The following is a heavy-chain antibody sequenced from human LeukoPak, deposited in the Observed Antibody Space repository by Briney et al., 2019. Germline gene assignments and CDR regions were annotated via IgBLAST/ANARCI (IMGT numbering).Heavy chain of an antibody. CDR1: GFTFSSYW. D-gene: IGHD4-11*01. J-gene: IGHJ3*02. CDR2: IKQDGSET. CDR3: ARLVYTTDAFDI. V-gene: IGHV3-7*01. Sequence: GGSLRLSCAASGFTFSSYWMTWVRQAPGRGLEWVANIKQDGSETYYVDSLKGRFTISRDNAKNSLYLQMNSLRAEDTAVYYCARLVYTTDAFDIWGQGTMVTVSS.